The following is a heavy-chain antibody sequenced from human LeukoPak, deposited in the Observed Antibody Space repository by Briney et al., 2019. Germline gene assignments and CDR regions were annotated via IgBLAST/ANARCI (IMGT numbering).Heavy chain of an antibody. V-gene: IGHV4-34*01. CDR3: ARGRVRNRRHYFDY. CDR1: GGSFSGYY. Sequence: SETLSLTCAVYGGSFSGYYWSWIRQPPGKGLEWIGEINHSGSTNYNPSLKSRVTISVDTSKNQFSLKLSSVTAADTAVYYCARGRVRNRRHYFDYWGQGTLVTASS. J-gene: IGHJ4*02. CDR2: INHSGST. D-gene: IGHD1-14*01.